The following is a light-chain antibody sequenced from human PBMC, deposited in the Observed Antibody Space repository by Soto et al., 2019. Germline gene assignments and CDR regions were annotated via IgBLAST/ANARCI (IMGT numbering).Light chain of an antibody. V-gene: IGLV1-44*01. CDR1: ASDVGRNV. Sequence: QSVLTQPPSASGTPGQRVTISCSGSASDVGRNVVTWYQQSPGTAPRVLIYGTDQRPSGVPDRFSGSKSGNTASLTISGLQAEDEADYYCCSYAGSYTFVFGTGTKLTVL. J-gene: IGLJ1*01. CDR3: CSYAGSYTFV. CDR2: GTD.